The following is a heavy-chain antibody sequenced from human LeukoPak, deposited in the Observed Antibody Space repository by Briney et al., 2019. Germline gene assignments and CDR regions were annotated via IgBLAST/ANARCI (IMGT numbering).Heavy chain of an antibody. J-gene: IGHJ6*03. Sequence: PSETLSLTCAVYGGSFSGYHWSWIRRPPGKGLEWIGEINRYGSTNYIPSLKSRVTISLDTSKNQFSLKLSSMTAADTGVYYCARHVIGRWLGDDYSYYVDVWGKGTTVTISS. V-gene: IGHV4-34*01. CDR1: GGSFSGYH. D-gene: IGHD5-24*01. CDR3: ARHVIGRWLGDDYSYYVDV. CDR2: INRYGST.